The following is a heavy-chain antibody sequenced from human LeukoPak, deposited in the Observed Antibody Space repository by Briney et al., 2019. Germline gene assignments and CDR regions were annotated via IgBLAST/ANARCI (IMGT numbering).Heavy chain of an antibody. V-gene: IGHV1-46*03. CDR2: INPSGGST. D-gene: IGHD5-24*01. Sequence: ASVKVSCKASVYTFTSYYMHWVRQAPGQGLERMGIINPSGGSTSYAQKFQGRVTMTRDTSTSTVYMELSSLRSEDTAVYYCASFISGDSDGYPLAGSYWGQGTLVTVSS. CDR3: ASFISGDSDGYPLAGSY. J-gene: IGHJ4*02. CDR1: VYTFTSYY.